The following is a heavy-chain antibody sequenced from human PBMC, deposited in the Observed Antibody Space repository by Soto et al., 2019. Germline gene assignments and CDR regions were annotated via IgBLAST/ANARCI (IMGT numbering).Heavy chain of an antibody. CDR3: AKERNFWSGTAGLDS. Sequence: GSLRLSCVGSGFTFSMFAMSWVRQAPGKGPEWISSISGSGGSTYYADSVKGRFTVSRDNSKTTVFLQMNSLRTEDTAVYFCAKERNFWSGTAGLDSWGQGSTVTVYS. CDR2: ISGSGGST. V-gene: IGHV3-23*01. D-gene: IGHD3-3*01. J-gene: IGHJ4*02. CDR1: GFTFSMFA.